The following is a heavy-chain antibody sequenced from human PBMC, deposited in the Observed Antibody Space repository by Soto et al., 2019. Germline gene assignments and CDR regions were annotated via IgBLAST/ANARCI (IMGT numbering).Heavy chain of an antibody. CDR1: GGTFSSYT. J-gene: IGHJ2*01. Sequence: ASVKVSCKASGGTFSSYTISWVRQAPGQGLEWMGRIIPILGIANYAQKFQGRVTITADKSTSTAYMELSSLRSEDTAVYYCARDVDTAMGNWYFDLWGRGTLVTVSS. D-gene: IGHD5-18*01. CDR2: IIPILGIA. CDR3: ARDVDTAMGNWYFDL. V-gene: IGHV1-69*04.